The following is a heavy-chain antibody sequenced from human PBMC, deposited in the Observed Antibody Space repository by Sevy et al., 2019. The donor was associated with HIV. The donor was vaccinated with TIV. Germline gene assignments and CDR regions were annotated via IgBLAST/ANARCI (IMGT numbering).Heavy chain of an antibody. J-gene: IGHJ4*02. CDR2: IKSKIDGEKT. CDR1: GFTFNNAW. V-gene: IGHV3-15*01. Sequence: GGSLRLSCVVSGFTFNNAWMNWVRQAPGTGLQWIGLIKSKIDGEKTDYAAHLKVRFTISSDDSKNKLYLQMNSLKIEDTAVYHCATAPGYYDSAPFDYWGPGTLVTVSS. D-gene: IGHD3-22*01. CDR3: ATAPGYYDSAPFDY.